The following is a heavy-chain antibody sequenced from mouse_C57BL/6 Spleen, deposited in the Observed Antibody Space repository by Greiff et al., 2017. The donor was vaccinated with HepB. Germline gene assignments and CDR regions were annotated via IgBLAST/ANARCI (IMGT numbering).Heavy chain of an antibody. CDR1: GFTFSSYA. D-gene: IGHD2-4*01. CDR2: ISDGGSYT. CDR3: ARDHYDYDEAWFAY. J-gene: IGHJ3*01. V-gene: IGHV5-4*01. Sequence: EVQRVESGGGLVKPGGSLKLSCAASGFTFSSYAMSWVRQTPEKRLEWVATISDGGSYTYYPDNVKGRFTISRDNAKNNLYLQMSHLKSEDTAMYYCARDHYDYDEAWFAYWGQGTLVTVSA.